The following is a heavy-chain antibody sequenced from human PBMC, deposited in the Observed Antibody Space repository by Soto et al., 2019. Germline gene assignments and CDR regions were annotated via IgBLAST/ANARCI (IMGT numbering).Heavy chain of an antibody. J-gene: IGHJ4*02. CDR1: GFTFSNAW. CDR2: IKTKTDGGTT. V-gene: IGHV3-15*01. D-gene: IGHD6-19*01. Sequence: GGSLRLSCAASGFTFSNAWMSWVRQAPGKGLEWVGRIKTKTDGGTTDYAAPVKGRFTISRDDSKNTLYLQMNSLKTEDTAVYYCTTGLQWTSRPDIWGQGTLVTVSS. CDR3: TTGLQWTSRPDI.